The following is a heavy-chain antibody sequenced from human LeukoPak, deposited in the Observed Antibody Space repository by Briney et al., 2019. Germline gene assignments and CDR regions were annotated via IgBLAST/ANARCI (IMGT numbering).Heavy chain of an antibody. CDR2: VYISGSV. CDR1: GGSISTYY. Sequence: SETLSLTCTVSGGSISTYYWSWIRQSAEKGLEWIGRVYISGSVNYNPSLKSRVTMSVDTLKNQFSLKLTSVTAADTAVYYCARDRRFRSGTYYWFDPWGQGVLVTVSS. V-gene: IGHV4-4*07. D-gene: IGHD3-10*01. J-gene: IGHJ5*02. CDR3: ARDRRFRSGTYYWFDP.